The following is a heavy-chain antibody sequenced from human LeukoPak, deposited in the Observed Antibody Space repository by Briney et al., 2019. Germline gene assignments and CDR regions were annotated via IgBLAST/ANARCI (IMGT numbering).Heavy chain of an antibody. CDR3: ARGPYSYDSSGAFDI. CDR2: IYSTGSA. D-gene: IGHD3-22*01. V-gene: IGHV4-4*07. CDR1: GDSISIYY. Sequence: SETLSLTCTVSGDSISIYYWSWLRQPAGKGLEWIGRIYSTGSANYNPSLKSRVTMSVDTSKNQFSLKLSSVTAADTAVYFCARGPYSYDSSGAFDIWGQGTMVTVSS. J-gene: IGHJ3*02.